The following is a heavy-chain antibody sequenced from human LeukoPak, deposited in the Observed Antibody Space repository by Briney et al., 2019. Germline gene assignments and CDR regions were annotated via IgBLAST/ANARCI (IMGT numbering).Heavy chain of an antibody. CDR3: ARGSQYDFWSGYPRGSNWFDP. J-gene: IGHJ5*02. CDR1: GGAISSYY. D-gene: IGHD3-3*01. V-gene: IGHV4-59*01. CDR2: IYDRGST. Sequence: SETLCLTRTVAGGAISSYYWSWIRQPPGKGLEWLGYIYDRGSTNYNPSLKSRVTISVDTSKNQFSLKLSSVTAADTAVYYCARGSQYDFWSGYPRGSNWFDPWGQGTLVTVSS.